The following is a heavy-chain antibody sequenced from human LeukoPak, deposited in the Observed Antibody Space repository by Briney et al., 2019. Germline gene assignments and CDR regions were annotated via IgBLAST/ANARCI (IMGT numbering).Heavy chain of an antibody. D-gene: IGHD6-13*01. V-gene: IGHV1-2*02. CDR2: INPNSGGT. J-gene: IGHJ4*02. CDR3: AREGQYSSSWPDY. Sequence: ASVKVPCKASGYTFTGYYMHWVRQAPGQGLEWMGWINPNSGGTNYEQKFQGRVTMTRDTSISTAYVELSRLRSDDTAVYYCAREGQYSSSWPDYWGQGTLVTVSS. CDR1: GYTFTGYY.